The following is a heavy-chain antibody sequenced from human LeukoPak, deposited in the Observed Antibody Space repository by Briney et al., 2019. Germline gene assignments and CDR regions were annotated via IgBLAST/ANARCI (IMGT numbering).Heavy chain of an antibody. CDR3: ARDFCSSTSCYTRGLDY. V-gene: IGHV3-33*01. D-gene: IGHD2-2*02. Sequence: GRSLRLSCAASGFTFSSYGMHWVRQAPGKGLEWVAVIWYDGSNKYYADSVKGRFTISRDNSKNTLYLQMNSLRAEDTAVYYCARDFCSSTSCYTRGLDYWGQGTLVTVSS. J-gene: IGHJ4*02. CDR1: GFTFSSYG. CDR2: IWYDGSNK.